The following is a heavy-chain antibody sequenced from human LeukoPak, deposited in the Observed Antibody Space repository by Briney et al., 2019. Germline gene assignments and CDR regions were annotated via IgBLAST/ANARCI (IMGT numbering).Heavy chain of an antibody. CDR1: GFTFSSYG. Sequence: GRSLRLSCAASGFTFSSYGMHWVRQAPGKGLEWVAVIWYDGSNKYYADSVKGRFTISRDNSKNTLYLQMNSLRAEDTAVYYCARHGVPYYYGMDVWGQGTTVTVSS. V-gene: IGHV3-33*01. J-gene: IGHJ6*02. D-gene: IGHD3-16*01. CDR2: IWYDGSNK. CDR3: ARHGVPYYYGMDV.